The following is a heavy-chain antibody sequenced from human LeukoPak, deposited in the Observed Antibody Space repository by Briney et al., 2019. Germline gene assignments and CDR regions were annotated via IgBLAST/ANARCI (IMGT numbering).Heavy chain of an antibody. CDR1: GGTFSSYA. CDR3: ARDGAARPEYYYYYMDV. J-gene: IGHJ6*03. D-gene: IGHD6-6*01. Sequence: GASVKVPCKASGGTFSSYAISWVRQAPGQGLEWMGGIIPIFGTANYAQKFQGRVTITADESTSTAYMELSSLRSEDTAVYYCARDGAARPEYYYYYMDVWGKGTTVTVSS. V-gene: IGHV1-69*01. CDR2: IIPIFGTA.